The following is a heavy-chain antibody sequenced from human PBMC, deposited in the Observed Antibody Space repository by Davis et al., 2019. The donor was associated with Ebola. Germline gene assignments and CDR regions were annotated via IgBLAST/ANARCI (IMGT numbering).Heavy chain of an antibody. CDR3: ANGRGGSYRFDY. J-gene: IGHJ4*02. D-gene: IGHD1-26*01. V-gene: IGHV3-23*01. CDR2: ISGSGGST. Sequence: GESLKISCAASGFTFSSYAMSWVRQAPGKGLEWVSAISGSGGSTYYADSVKGRFTISRDNSKNTLYLQMNSLRAEDTAVYYCANGRGGSYRFDYWGQGTLVTVSS. CDR1: GFTFSSYA.